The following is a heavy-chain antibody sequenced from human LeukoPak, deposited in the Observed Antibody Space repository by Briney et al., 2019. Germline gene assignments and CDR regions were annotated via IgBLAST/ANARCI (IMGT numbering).Heavy chain of an antibody. J-gene: IGHJ6*03. V-gene: IGHV1-18*01. CDR1: GYTFTSYG. CDR2: ISAYNGNT. CDR3: ARTQYYGSGAYYYYYYMDV. Sequence: ASVKVSCKASGYTFTSYGISWVRQAPGQGLEWMGWISAYNGNTNYAQKLQGRVTMTTDTSTSTAYMELRSLRSDDTAVDYCARTQYYGSGAYYYYYYMDVWGKGTTVTISS. D-gene: IGHD3-10*01.